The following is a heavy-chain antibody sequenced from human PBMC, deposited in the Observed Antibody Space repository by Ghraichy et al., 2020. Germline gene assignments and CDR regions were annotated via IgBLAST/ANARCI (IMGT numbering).Heavy chain of an antibody. J-gene: IGHJ6*03. V-gene: IGHV4-31*03. D-gene: IGHD5-12*01. CDR1: GGSISSGGYY. Sequence: SQTLSLTCTVSGGSISSGGYYWSWIRQHPGKGLEWIGYIYYSGSTYYNPSLKSRVTISVDTSKNQFSLKLSSVTAADTAVYYCARGPEWWLRAWDYYYYMDVWGKGTTVTVSS. CDR2: IYYSGST. CDR3: ARGPEWWLRAWDYYYYMDV.